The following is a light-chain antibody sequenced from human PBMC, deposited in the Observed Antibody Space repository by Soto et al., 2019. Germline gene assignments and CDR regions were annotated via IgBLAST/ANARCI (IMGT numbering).Light chain of an antibody. CDR3: QQYCSSPWT. CDR1: QSVSSSY. Sequence: EIVLTQSPGTLSLSPGERATLSCRASQSVSSSYLAWYQQKPGQAPRLLIYGASSRATGIPDRFSGSGSGTDFTLTTSRLEPEDFAVYYCQQYCSSPWTVGQGTKVDTK. V-gene: IGKV3-20*01. J-gene: IGKJ1*01. CDR2: GAS.